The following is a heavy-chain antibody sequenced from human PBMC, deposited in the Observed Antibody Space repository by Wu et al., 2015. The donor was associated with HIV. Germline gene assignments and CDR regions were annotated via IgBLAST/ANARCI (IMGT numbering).Heavy chain of an antibody. Sequence: QVHLVQSGAEVKKPGSSVKVSCTASGYTFIDYYMYWVRQAPGQGPEWMGWINPNRGGTKYAQKFQGRVTMTRDTAVSTAYMELRSLRSDDTAVYYCARADRTEITYYYETTAWFDPWGQGTLVTVSS. D-gene: IGHD3-22*01. V-gene: IGHV1-2*02. J-gene: IGHJ5*02. CDR3: ARADRTEITYYYETTAWFDP. CDR1: GYTFIDYY. CDR2: INPNRGGT.